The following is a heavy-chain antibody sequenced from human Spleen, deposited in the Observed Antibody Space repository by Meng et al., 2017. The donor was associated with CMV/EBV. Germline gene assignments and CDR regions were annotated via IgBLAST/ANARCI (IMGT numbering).Heavy chain of an antibody. J-gene: IGHJ4*02. CDR3: ARAGAAVTTNFDF. CDR1: GYKFDIYG. Sequence: CKASGYKFDIYGITWVRQAPGQGLEWVGWVSAENGDTDYGQKFQGRVTVTADTFTNTAYMEMRSLRSDDSAMYYCARAGAAVTTNFDFWGQGTLVTVSS. D-gene: IGHD4-17*01. V-gene: IGHV1-18*01. CDR2: VSAENGDT.